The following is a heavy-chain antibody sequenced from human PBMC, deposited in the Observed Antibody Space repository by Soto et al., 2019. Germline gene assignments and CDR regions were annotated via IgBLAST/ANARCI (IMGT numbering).Heavy chain of an antibody. V-gene: IGHV3-21*01. CDR2: ITSSSSYI. CDR3: ARDRGGGLKDFDI. Sequence: EVQLVESGGGLFKPGGSLRLSCAASGFTFSSYSMNWFRQAPGKGLELVSSITSSSSYIYYADSVKGLFTISRDNAKNSLHLKMKSLSAVDAAVYYCARDRGGGLKDFDIWGQGTMVTVSS. J-gene: IGHJ3*02. CDR1: GFTFSSYS. D-gene: IGHD1-26*01.